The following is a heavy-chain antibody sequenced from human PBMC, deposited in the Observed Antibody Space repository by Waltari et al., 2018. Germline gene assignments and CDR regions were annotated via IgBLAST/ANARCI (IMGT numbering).Heavy chain of an antibody. CDR3: ATAGYYRCDF. D-gene: IGHD2-8*01. CDR1: GFTFSSSW. CDR2: INSDGRTT. V-gene: IGHV3-74*01. Sequence: EVQLVDSGGDLVQPGGSLRLSYVGSGFTFSSSWLHWVREAQRDGLVWVERINSDGRTTDYADSVKGRFNISRDNAKNTLYLQINSLSVEDTDIYYCATAGYYRCDFWVQGTLVTVAP. J-gene: IGHJ4*02.